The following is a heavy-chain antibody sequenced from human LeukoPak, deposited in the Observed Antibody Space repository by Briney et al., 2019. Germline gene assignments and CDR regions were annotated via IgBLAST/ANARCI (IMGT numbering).Heavy chain of an antibody. CDR3: ARGRTVGALYFDY. Sequence: GGSLRLSCAASGFTFSSYSMNWVRQAPGKGLEWVSSISSSSSYIYYADSVKGRFTTSRDNAKNSLYLQMNSLRAEDTAVYYCARGRTVGALYFDYWGQGTLVTVSS. J-gene: IGHJ4*02. CDR1: GFTFSSYS. CDR2: ISSSSSYI. D-gene: IGHD1-26*01. V-gene: IGHV3-21*01.